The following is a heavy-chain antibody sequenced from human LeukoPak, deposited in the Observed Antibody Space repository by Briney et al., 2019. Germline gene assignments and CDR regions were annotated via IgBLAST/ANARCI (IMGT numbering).Heavy chain of an antibody. Sequence: PSETLSLTCTVSGGSISSSSYCWGWIRQPPGKGLEWIGSIYYSGSTYYNPSLKSRVTISVDTSKNQFSLKLSSVTAADTAVYYCARNLWFGELLRDYWGQGTLVTVSS. CDR2: IYYSGST. CDR1: GGSISSSSYC. CDR3: ARNLWFGELLRDY. V-gene: IGHV4-39*01. J-gene: IGHJ4*02. D-gene: IGHD3-10*01.